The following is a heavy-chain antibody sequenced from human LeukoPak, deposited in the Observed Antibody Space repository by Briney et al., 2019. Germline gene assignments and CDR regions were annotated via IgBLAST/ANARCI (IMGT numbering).Heavy chain of an antibody. D-gene: IGHD3-10*01. Sequence: GGSLRLSCAASGFTFSSYWMHWVRQAPGKGLEWVSYISSSGSTIYYADSVKGRFTISRDNAKNSLYLQMNSLRAEDTALYYCARDRGGSYYYGSGSLYYYMDVWGKGTTVTVSS. CDR2: ISSSGSTI. V-gene: IGHV3-48*04. CDR3: ARDRGGSYYYGSGSLYYYMDV. J-gene: IGHJ6*03. CDR1: GFTFSSYW.